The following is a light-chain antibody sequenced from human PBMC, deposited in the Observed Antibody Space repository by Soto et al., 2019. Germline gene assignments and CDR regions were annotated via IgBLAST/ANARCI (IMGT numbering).Light chain of an antibody. CDR3: QSYDSILDGVI. Sequence: QSALTQPASVSGSPGQSITISCTGTNNDVGAYTYVSWYQQHPGKAPRLIIYEVSERPSGVSNRFSGSKSGNTASLVISGLQAEDEADYYCQSYDSILDGVIFGGGTKLTVL. CDR2: EVS. CDR1: NNDVGAYTY. J-gene: IGLJ2*01. V-gene: IGLV2-14*01.